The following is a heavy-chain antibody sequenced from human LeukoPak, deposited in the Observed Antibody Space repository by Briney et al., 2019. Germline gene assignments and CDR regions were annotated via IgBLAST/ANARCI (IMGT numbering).Heavy chain of an antibody. Sequence: PSETLSLTCTVSGGSISSSSYYWGWIRQPPGKGLEWIGSIYYSGSTYYNPSLKSRVTISVDRSKNQFSLKLSSVTAADTAVYYCARPTGYSSGWYPDAFDIWGQGTMVTVSS. CDR1: GGSISSSSYY. CDR3: ARPTGYSSGWYPDAFDI. V-gene: IGHV4-39*07. D-gene: IGHD6-13*01. J-gene: IGHJ3*02. CDR2: IYYSGST.